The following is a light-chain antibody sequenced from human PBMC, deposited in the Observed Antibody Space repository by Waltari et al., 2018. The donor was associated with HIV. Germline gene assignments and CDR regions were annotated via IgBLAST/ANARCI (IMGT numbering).Light chain of an antibody. CDR3: QQYGSSVT. V-gene: IGKV3-20*01. CDR2: GAS. Sequence: IVFTQSPGTLSLSPGARVTLSCGASQSVSSSSLVWYQQKPGQAPRLLIYGASSRAPGIPDRCSGSGSGTDFTLTISRLDPEDFAVYYCQQYGSSVTFGQGTRLEIK. J-gene: IGKJ5*01. CDR1: QSVSSSS.